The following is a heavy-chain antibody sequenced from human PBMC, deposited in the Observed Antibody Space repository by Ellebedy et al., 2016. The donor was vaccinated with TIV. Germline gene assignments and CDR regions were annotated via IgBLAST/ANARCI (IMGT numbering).Heavy chain of an antibody. CDR1: GFTFSDYY. J-gene: IGHJ6*02. Sequence: GESLKISCAASGFTFSDYYMSWIRQAPGKGLEWVSYISSSSSYTNYADSVKGRFTISRDNAKNSLYLQMNSLRAEDTAVYYCARAYRGRGGPMDVWGQGTTVTVSS. CDR2: ISSSSSYT. V-gene: IGHV3-11*06. D-gene: IGHD3-10*01. CDR3: ARAYRGRGGPMDV.